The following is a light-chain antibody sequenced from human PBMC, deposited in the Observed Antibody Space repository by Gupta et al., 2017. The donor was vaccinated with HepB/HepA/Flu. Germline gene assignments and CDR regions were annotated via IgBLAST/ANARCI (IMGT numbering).Light chain of an antibody. J-gene: IGLJ1*01. CDR1: SSNIGAGYY. Sequence: QSVLTQPPPVSGAPGQRVTIPFTWSSSNIGAGYYVHWYQQFPGTAPKLLLYGENNRPSGVPDRFSGSKSGTSASLAITGLQAEDEADYYCQSYDISLRGSYVFGSGTKVTVL. V-gene: IGLV1-40*01. CDR3: QSYDISLRGSYV. CDR2: GEN.